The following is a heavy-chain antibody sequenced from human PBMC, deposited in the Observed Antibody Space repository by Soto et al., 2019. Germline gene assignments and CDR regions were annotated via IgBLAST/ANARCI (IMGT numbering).Heavy chain of an antibody. Sequence: SETLSLTCAVSGDSMSSSDYYWGWIRQPPGKGLEWIGSIYYSGSTYYNPSLQSRVAISVDTSKNQFSLKLSSVTAADTAVYYCARGIAPSGYDSPYYYYMDVWGKGTTVTVSS. CDR2: IYYSGST. J-gene: IGHJ6*03. D-gene: IGHD5-12*01. CDR3: ARGIAPSGYDSPYYYYMDV. V-gene: IGHV4-39*01. CDR1: GDSMSSSDYY.